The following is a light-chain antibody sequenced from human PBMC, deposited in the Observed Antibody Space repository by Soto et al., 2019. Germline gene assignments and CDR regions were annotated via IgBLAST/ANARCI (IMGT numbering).Light chain of an antibody. J-gene: IGKJ1*01. CDR1: PSISMS. V-gene: IGKV1-39*01. Sequence: DIQMTQSGSSLSAYLXDRDKITSLASPSISMSLKWYQQXTGKAXXXLIXGASSFQSGVPSRFSGSGSGTDFTLTISRLQAEEFATYYCQHSDTSTFGQGTKVDIK. CDR3: QHSDTST. CDR2: GAS.